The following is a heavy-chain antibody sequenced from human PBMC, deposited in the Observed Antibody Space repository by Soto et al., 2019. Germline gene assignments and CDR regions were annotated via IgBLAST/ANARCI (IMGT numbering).Heavy chain of an antibody. Sequence: GGSLRLSCAASGFTFSSYSMNWVRQAPGKGLEWVSSISSSSSYIYYADSVKGRFTISRDNAKNSLYLQMNSLRAEDTAVYYCASVTTKQLDHHKVDCWGQGTLVTVSS. CDR1: GFTFSSYS. D-gene: IGHD6-13*01. CDR2: ISSSSSYI. CDR3: ASVTTKQLDHHKVDC. V-gene: IGHV3-21*01. J-gene: IGHJ4*02.